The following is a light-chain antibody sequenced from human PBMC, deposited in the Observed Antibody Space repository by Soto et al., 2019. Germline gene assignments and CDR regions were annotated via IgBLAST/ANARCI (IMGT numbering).Light chain of an antibody. Sequence: QSALTQPPSVSGSPGQSVTISCTGTSSDDGSYNRISWYQQPPGTAPKLIIYEVRNRPSGVPDLFSGSKSGNTASLTISGLPAEDEADYYCSLHTSSSTYVLFGGGTKLTVL. V-gene: IGLV2-18*01. CDR1: SSDDGSYNR. CDR2: EVR. J-gene: IGLJ2*01. CDR3: SLHTSSSTYVL.